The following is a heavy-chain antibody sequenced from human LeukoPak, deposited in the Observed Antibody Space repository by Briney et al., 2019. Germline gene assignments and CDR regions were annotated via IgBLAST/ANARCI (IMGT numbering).Heavy chain of an antibody. Sequence: ASVKVSCKASGYTFTGYYIHWVRQAPGQGLEWMGWINPNSGGTNYAQKFQGRITMTGDTSISTAYMELSRLTSDDTAVHYCARGIIYYYYYMDVWGKGTTVTVSS. CDR2: INPNSGGT. CDR3: ARGIIYYYYYMDV. CDR1: GYTFTGYY. J-gene: IGHJ6*03. V-gene: IGHV1-2*02.